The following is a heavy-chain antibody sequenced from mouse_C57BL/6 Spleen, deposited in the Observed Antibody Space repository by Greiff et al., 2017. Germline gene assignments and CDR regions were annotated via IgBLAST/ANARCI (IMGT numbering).Heavy chain of an antibody. CDR2: IYPGDGDT. Sequence: QVQLQQSGPELVKPGASVKISCKASGYAFSSSWMNWVKQRPGKGLEWIGRIYPGDGDTNYNGKFKGKATLTADKSSSTAYMHLSSLTSEDSAVYFCARGRYFDYWGQGTTLTVSS. V-gene: IGHV1-82*01. J-gene: IGHJ2*01. CDR1: GYAFSSSW. CDR3: ARGRYFDY.